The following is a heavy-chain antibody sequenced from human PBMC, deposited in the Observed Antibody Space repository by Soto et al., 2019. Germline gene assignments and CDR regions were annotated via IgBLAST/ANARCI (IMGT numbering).Heavy chain of an antibody. J-gene: IGHJ4*02. CDR3: AREDAERATRFLDY. CDR2: ASASSLAT. D-gene: IGHD2-21*01. Sequence: EASVKVSCKADGFTFTGYYIHWVLQAPGQGLEWMGWASASSLATNYAERFQGRVTMSRDRATSTVYMELSRLRSEDTAVYYCAREDAERATRFLDYWGQGIVVTVSS. V-gene: IGHV1-2*02. CDR1: GFTFTGYY.